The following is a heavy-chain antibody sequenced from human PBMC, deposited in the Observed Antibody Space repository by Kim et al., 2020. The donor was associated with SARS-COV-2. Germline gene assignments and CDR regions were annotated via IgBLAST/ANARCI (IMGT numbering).Heavy chain of an antibody. CDR1: GFTFGDYA. CDR3: TRGYQVGAHYYDSSGDYLLDY. V-gene: IGHV3-49*03. Sequence: GGSLRLSCTASGFTFGDYAMSWFRQAPGKGLEWVCFIRSKAYGGTTEYAAYVKGRFTISRDESKSNGYLQMNSPKTKDIAVYYRTRGYQVGAHYYDSSGDYLLDYWGQGTLVTVSS. D-gene: IGHD3-22*01. CDR2: IRSKAYGGTT. J-gene: IGHJ4*02.